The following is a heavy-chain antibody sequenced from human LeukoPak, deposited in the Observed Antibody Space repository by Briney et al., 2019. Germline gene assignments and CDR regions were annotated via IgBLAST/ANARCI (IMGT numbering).Heavy chain of an antibody. J-gene: IGHJ4*02. Sequence: SGPTLVNPTQTLTLTCTFSGFSLSTGGVGVGWIRQPPGKALEWLALLYWDDNERYSPSLKSRLTITKDTSKNQVILTMTNMDPVDTATYYCAHMSLHYYDSSGYFLFKYWGQGTLVTVSS. CDR3: AHMSLHYYDSSGYFLFKY. CDR2: LYWDDNE. D-gene: IGHD3-22*01. V-gene: IGHV2-5*02. CDR1: GFSLSTGGVG.